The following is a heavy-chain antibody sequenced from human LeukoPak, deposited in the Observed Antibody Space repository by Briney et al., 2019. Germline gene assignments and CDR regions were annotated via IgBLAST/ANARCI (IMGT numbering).Heavy chain of an antibody. CDR2: IYSGGSV. V-gene: IGHV3-66*01. CDR3: ARDRDTMVRGVIIKREGLDY. D-gene: IGHD3-10*01. Sequence: GGSLRLSCVDSTLSVGGSFVSWVRQAPGKGLEWVSVIYSGGSVYSADSVKGRFTISRDNAKNSLYLQMNSLRAEDTAVYYCARDRDTMVRGVIIKREGLDYWGQGTLVTVSS. J-gene: IGHJ4*02. CDR1: TLSVGGSF.